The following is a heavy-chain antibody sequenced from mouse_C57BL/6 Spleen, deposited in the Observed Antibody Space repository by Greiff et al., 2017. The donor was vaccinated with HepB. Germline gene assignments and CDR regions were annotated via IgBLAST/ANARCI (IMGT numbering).Heavy chain of an antibody. J-gene: IGHJ3*01. CDR1: GYSITSGYY. D-gene: IGHD2-4*01. CDR2: ISYDGSN. V-gene: IGHV3-6*01. Sequence: ESGPGLVKPSQSLSLTCSVTGYSITSGYYWNWIRQFPGNKLEWMGYISYDGSNNYNPSLKNRISITRDTSKNQFFLKLNSVTTEDTATYYCARRGYDYDAAWFAYWGQGTLVTVSA. CDR3: ARRGYDYDAAWFAY.